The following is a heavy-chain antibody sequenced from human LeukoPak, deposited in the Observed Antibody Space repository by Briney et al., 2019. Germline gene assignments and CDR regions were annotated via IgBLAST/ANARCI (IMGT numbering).Heavy chain of an antibody. CDR1: GFTFSTYG. V-gene: IGHV3-23*01. J-gene: IGHJ2*01. Sequence: GGTLRLSCEASGFTFSTYGMTWVRQAPGKGLEWVSGITGSSTWTYYADSVKGRFTISRDNSNNTLHLQMNSLRAEDTAIYYCARELVSLGTGYFDLWGRGTLVTVSS. CDR3: ARELVSLGTGYFDL. D-gene: IGHD7-27*01. CDR2: ITGSSTWT.